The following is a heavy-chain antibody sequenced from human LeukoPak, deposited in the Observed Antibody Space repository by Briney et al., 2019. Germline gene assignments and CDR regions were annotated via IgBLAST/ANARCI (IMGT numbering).Heavy chain of an antibody. Sequence: GGSLRLSCAASGLAFSSYAVHWVRQAPGKGLECVAVISHDGSKKYYADFVKGRFTISRDNSKNTLYLHMNSLIPEDTAVYFCAKDWKFYYVSGSFFPDNWGQGTLVTVSS. CDR2: ISHDGSKK. V-gene: IGHV3-30-3*01. J-gene: IGHJ4*02. CDR3: AKDWKFYYVSGSFFPDN. CDR1: GLAFSSYA. D-gene: IGHD3-10*01.